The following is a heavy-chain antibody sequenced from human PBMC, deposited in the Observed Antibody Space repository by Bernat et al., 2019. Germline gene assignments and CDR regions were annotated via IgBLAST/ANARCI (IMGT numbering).Heavy chain of an antibody. Sequence: QVQLVQSGAEVKKPGSSVKVSCKASGGTFSSYTISWVRQAPGQGLEWMGRIIPILGIANYAQKFQGRVTITADKSTSTAYMERGSLRSEDTAVYYCASNYYGSGRNGMDVWGQGTTVTVSS. J-gene: IGHJ6*02. V-gene: IGHV1-69*02. D-gene: IGHD3-10*01. CDR2: IIPILGIA. CDR1: GGTFSSYT. CDR3: ASNYYGSGRNGMDV.